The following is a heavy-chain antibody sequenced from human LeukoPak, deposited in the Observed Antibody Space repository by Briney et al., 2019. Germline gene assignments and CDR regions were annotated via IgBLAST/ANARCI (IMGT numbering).Heavy chain of an antibody. V-gene: IGHV1-18*01. CDR1: GYTFTGYG. CDR2: ISAYNGNT. J-gene: IGHJ5*02. Sequence: ASVKVSCKASGYTFTGYGISWVRQAPGQGLEWMGWISAYNGNTNYAQKLQGRVTMTTDTSTSTAYLELRSLRSDDTAVYYCARDSSSYGFDPWGQGTLVTVSS. CDR3: ARDSSSYGFDP. D-gene: IGHD6-13*01.